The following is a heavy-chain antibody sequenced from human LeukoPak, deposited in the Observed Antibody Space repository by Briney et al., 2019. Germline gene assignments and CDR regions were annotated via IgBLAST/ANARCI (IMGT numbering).Heavy chain of an antibody. CDR2: INSDGSST. J-gene: IGHJ5*02. V-gene: IGHV3-74*01. CDR3: ARDGVEFYNWFDP. Sequence: GGSLRLSCAASGFSFSNYWMHWVRQAPGKGLVWVSRINSDGSSTTYADSVKGRFTISRDNAKNTPYLQMNSLRAEDTAVYYCARDGVEFYNWFDPWGQGTLVTVSS. D-gene: IGHD2-21*01. CDR1: GFSFSNYW.